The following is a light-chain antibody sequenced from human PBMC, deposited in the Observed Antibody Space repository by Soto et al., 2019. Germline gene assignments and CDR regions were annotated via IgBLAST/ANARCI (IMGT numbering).Light chain of an antibody. J-gene: IGKJ5*01. Sequence: EIVLTQSPATLSLSPGERATLSCRSSQSVSSSYLAWYQQKPGQAPRLLIYGTSSRATGIPDRFSGSGSGTGFTLTISRLEPEDFAVYYCQQYGNSPITFGQGTRLEIK. CDR2: GTS. CDR3: QQYGNSPIT. CDR1: QSVSSSY. V-gene: IGKV3-20*01.